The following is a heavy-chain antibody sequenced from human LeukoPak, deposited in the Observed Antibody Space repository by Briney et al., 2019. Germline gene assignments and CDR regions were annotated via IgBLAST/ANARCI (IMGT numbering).Heavy chain of an antibody. CDR2: IYSGGNT. D-gene: IGHD5-12*01. J-gene: IGHJ4*02. Sequence: GGSLRLSCAASGFTVSSNYMSWVRQAAGKGLEWVSFIYSGGNTYYADSVKGRFTISRDNSKNTLYLQMNSLRAEDTAVYYCTRGDYSGYDFDYWGQGTLVTVSS. CDR1: GFTVSSNY. CDR3: TRGDYSGYDFDY. V-gene: IGHV3-53*01.